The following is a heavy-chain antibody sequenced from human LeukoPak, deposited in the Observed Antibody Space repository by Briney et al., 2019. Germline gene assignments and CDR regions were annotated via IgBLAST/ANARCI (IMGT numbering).Heavy chain of an antibody. V-gene: IGHV4-34*01. D-gene: IGHD4-17*01. CDR1: VGSFSGYY. Sequence: PSETLSLTCAVYVGSFSGYYWSWIRQPPGKGLEWIGEINHSGSTNYNPSLKSRVTISVDTSKNQFSLKLSSVTAADTAVYYCARSCPSINYGDYVTWNWFDPWGQGTLVTVSS. CDR2: INHSGST. CDR3: ARSCPSINYGDYVTWNWFDP. J-gene: IGHJ5*02.